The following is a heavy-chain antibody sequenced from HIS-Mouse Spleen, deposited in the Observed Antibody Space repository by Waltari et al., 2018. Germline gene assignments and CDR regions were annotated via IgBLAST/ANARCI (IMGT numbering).Heavy chain of an antibody. V-gene: IGHV3-30-3*01. CDR2: ISYDGSNK. CDR3: ASHHIAALDY. D-gene: IGHD6-6*01. Sequence: QVQLVESGGGVVQAGRRLPVSCAASASTFSSYALHWVRQAPGKGLEWVVVISYDGSNKYSADSVKGRFTISRDNSKNTLYLQMNSLRAEDTAVYYCASHHIAALDYWGQGTLVTVSS. CDR1: ASTFSSYA. J-gene: IGHJ4*02.